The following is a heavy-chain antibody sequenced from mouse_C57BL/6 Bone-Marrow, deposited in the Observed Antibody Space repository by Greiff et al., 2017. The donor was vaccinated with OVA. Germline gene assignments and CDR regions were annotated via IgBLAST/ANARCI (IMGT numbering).Heavy chain of an antibody. CDR1: GYTFTSYT. CDR2: INPSSGYT. Sequence: QVQLQQSGAELARPGASVKMSCKASGYTFTSYTMHWVKQRPGQGLEWIGYINPSSGYTKYNQKFKDKATLTADKSSSTAYMQLSSLTSEDSAVYYCTRPPNYGNYVFAYWGQGTLVTVSA. V-gene: IGHV1-4*01. CDR3: TRPPNYGNYVFAY. D-gene: IGHD2-1*01. J-gene: IGHJ3*01.